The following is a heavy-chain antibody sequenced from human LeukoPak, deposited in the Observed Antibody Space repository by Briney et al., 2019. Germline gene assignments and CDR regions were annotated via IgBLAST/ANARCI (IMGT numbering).Heavy chain of an antibody. V-gene: IGHV1-18*01. CDR3: ARGGRTASTDY. CDR2: ISVYNGNT. CDR1: GYTFASYG. Sequence: ASVKVSCKASGYTFASYGITWVRQAPGQGLEWMGWISVYNGNTHYAQNLQGRVTMTTDTSTSTAYMELRSLRSDDTAVYYCARGGRTASTDYWGQGTLVTVSS. J-gene: IGHJ4*02. D-gene: IGHD2-2*01.